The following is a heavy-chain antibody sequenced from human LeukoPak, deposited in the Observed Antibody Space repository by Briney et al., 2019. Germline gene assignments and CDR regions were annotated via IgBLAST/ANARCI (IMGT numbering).Heavy chain of an antibody. J-gene: IGHJ6*03. V-gene: IGHV3-48*03. CDR2: ISSSAGTI. Sequence: GGSLRLSCAACGFSFSDYEMNWVRQAPGKGLEWVSYISSSAGTIFYADSVKGRFTISRDNAKNSLYLQMNSLRAEDTAVYYCARDDHRYFYYMDVWGKGTTVTVSS. CDR1: GFSFSDYE. CDR3: ARDDHRYFYYMDV. D-gene: IGHD1-14*01.